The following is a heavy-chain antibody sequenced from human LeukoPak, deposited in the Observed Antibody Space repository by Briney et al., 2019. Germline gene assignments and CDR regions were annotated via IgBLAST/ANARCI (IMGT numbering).Heavy chain of an antibody. CDR3: AGDRHYYDSSGYFYYFDY. D-gene: IGHD3-22*01. Sequence: GGSLRLSCAASGFTFSSYSMNWVRQAPGKGLEWVSSISSSSSYIYYADSVKGRFTISRDNAKNSLYLQMNSLRAEDTAVYYCAGDRHYYDSSGYFYYFDYWGQGTLVTVSS. V-gene: IGHV3-21*01. J-gene: IGHJ4*02. CDR2: ISSSSSYI. CDR1: GFTFSSYS.